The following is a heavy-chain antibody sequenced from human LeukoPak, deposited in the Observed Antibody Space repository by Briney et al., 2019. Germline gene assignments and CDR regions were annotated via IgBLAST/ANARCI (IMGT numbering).Heavy chain of an antibody. CDR1: GGSFSGYY. Sequence: SETLSLTCAVYGGSFSGYYRSWIRQPPGKGLEWIGEINHSGSTNYNPSLKSRVTISVDTSKNQFSLKLSSVTAADTAVYYCARWLNYYGSGSYYIFDYWGQGTLVTVSS. CDR2: INHSGST. J-gene: IGHJ4*02. D-gene: IGHD3-10*01. V-gene: IGHV4-34*01. CDR3: ARWLNYYGSGSYYIFDY.